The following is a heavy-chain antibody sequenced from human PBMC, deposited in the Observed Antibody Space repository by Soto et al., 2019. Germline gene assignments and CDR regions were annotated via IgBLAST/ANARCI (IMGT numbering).Heavy chain of an antibody. CDR2: ISGSGGST. CDR1: GFTFSSYA. V-gene: IGHV3-23*01. J-gene: IGHJ4*02. CDR3: AKVHTKDFWSGTNFDY. Sequence: GGSLRLSCAASGFTFSSYAMSWVRQAPGKGLEWVSAISGSGGSTYYADSVKGRFTISRDNSKNTLYLQMNSLRAEDTAVYYCAKVHTKDFWSGTNFDYWGQGTLVTVSS. D-gene: IGHD3-3*01.